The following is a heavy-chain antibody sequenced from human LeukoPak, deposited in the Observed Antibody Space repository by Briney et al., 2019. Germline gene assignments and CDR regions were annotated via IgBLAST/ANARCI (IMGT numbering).Heavy chain of an antibody. CDR1: GFTFSSYG. D-gene: IGHD3-22*01. V-gene: IGHV3-33*01. CDR2: IWYDGSNK. J-gene: IGHJ6*02. Sequence: PGGSLRLSCAASGFTFSSYGMHWVRQTPGKGLEWVAVIWYDGSNKYYADSVKGRFTISRDNSKNTLYLQMNSLRAEDTAVYYCARGLRTSSGYGYYYYGMDVWGQGTTVTVSS. CDR3: ARGLRTSSGYGYYYYGMDV.